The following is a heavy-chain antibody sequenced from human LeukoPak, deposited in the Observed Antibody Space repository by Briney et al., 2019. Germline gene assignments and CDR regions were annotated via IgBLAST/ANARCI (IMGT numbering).Heavy chain of an antibody. CDR1: GFTFRDHW. CDR2: IKSDGSST. J-gene: IGHJ4*02. CDR3: ARIENYCDSSGYLSSLDY. D-gene: IGHD3-22*01. Sequence: GGSLRLSCVASGFTFRDHWMHWVRQPPGQGLVWVSRIKSDGSSTTYADSVKGRFTVSRDNAKNTLYLQMNGLRAEDTAVYYCARIENYCDSSGYLSSLDYWGQGTLVTVSS. V-gene: IGHV3-74*01.